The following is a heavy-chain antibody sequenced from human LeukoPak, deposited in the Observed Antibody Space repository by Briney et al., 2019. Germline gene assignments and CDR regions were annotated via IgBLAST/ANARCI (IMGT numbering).Heavy chain of an antibody. J-gene: IGHJ4*02. CDR1: GFTFSSYA. CDR3: ASSEDYYDSSGSYFDY. V-gene: IGHV3-30*04. CDR2: ISYDGSNK. D-gene: IGHD3-22*01. Sequence: GGSLRLSCAASGFTFSSYAMHWVRQAPGKGLEWVAVISYDGSNKYYADSVKGRFTISRDNSKNTLYLQMNSLRAEDTAVYCCASSEDYYDSSGSYFDYWGQGTLVTVSS.